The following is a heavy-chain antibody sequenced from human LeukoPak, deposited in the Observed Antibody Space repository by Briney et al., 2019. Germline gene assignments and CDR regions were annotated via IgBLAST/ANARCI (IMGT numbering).Heavy chain of an antibody. Sequence: GGCLRLSCAASGFTFSNAWMSWVRQAPGKGLEWVGRIKSKTDGGTTDYAAPVKGRFTISRDDSTNTLYLQMNSLKTEDTAVYYCTTDDYYDSSGYSPCDYWGQGTLVTVSS. CDR3: TTDDYYDSSGYSPCDY. J-gene: IGHJ4*02. CDR1: GFTFSNAW. CDR2: IKSKTDGGTT. D-gene: IGHD3-22*01. V-gene: IGHV3-15*01.